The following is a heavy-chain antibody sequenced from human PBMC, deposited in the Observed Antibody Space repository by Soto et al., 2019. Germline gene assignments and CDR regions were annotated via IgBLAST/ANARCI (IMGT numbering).Heavy chain of an antibody. CDR2: INAGNGNT. Sequence: QVQLVQSGAEVKKPGASVKVSCKASGYTFTSYAMHWVRQAPGQRLEWMGWINAGNGNTKYSQKFQGRVTITRDTSASTAYMELSSLRSEDTAVYYCARNGVGTYNFDYWGQGTLVTVSS. V-gene: IGHV1-3*01. CDR3: ARNGVGTYNFDY. D-gene: IGHD1-1*01. CDR1: GYTFTSYA. J-gene: IGHJ4*02.